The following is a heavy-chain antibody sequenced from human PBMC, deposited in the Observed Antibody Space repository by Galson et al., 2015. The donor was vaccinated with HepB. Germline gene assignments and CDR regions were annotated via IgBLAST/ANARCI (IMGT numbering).Heavy chain of an antibody. Sequence: SLRLSCAASGFSFYTFWMNWVRQAPGKGLEWVGNIKHDTGAQYYVDSVRGRFTISTDIARNSVYLRLNNLRAEDTAVYFCARDLSASGGLDYWGPGTLVTVPS. J-gene: IGHJ4*02. V-gene: IGHV3-7*03. CDR3: ARDLSASGGLDY. CDR2: IKHDTGAQ. CDR1: GFSFYTFW. D-gene: IGHD6-25*01.